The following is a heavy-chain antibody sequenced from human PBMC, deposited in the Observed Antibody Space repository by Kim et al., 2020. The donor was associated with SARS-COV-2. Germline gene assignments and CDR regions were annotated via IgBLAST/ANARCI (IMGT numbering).Heavy chain of an antibody. CDR1: GFTFSSYG. CDR2: IWYDGSNK. J-gene: IGHJ4*02. V-gene: IGHV3-33*06. D-gene: IGHD3-22*01. CDR3: AKDHHYYDSSGYLGY. Sequence: GGSLRLSCAASGFTFSSYGMHWVRQAPGKGLEWVAVIWYDGSNKYYADSVKGRFTISRDNSKNTLYLQMNSLRAEDTAVYYCAKDHHYYDSSGYLGYWGQGSLVTVSS.